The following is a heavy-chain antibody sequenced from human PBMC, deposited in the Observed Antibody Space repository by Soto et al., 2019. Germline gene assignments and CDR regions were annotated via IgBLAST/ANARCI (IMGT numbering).Heavy chain of an antibody. Sequence: QLQLQESGPGLVKPSETLSLTCTVSGGSISSSSYYWGWIRQPPGKGLEWIGSIYYSGSTYYNPSLKSRVTIYVDTSKNQFSLKLSSVTAADTAVYYCARQGGYGDYAWYFDLWGRGTLVTVSS. CDR2: IYYSGST. J-gene: IGHJ2*01. CDR1: GGSISSSSYY. CDR3: ARQGGYGDYAWYFDL. D-gene: IGHD4-17*01. V-gene: IGHV4-39*01.